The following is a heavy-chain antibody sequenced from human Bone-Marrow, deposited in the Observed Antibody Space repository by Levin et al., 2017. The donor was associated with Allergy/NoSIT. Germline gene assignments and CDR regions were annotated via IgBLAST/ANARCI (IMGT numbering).Heavy chain of an antibody. J-gene: IGHJ5*02. V-gene: IGHV5-10-1*01. Sequence: KVSCKGSGYSFTSYWISWVRQMPGKGLEWMGRIDPSDSYTNYSPSFQGHVTISADKSISTAYLQWSSLKASDTAMYYCARADTYYDFWSGYYTGIWFDPWGQGTLVTVSS. CDR3: ARADTYYDFWSGYYTGIWFDP. D-gene: IGHD3-3*01. CDR2: IDPSDSYT. CDR1: GYSFTSYW.